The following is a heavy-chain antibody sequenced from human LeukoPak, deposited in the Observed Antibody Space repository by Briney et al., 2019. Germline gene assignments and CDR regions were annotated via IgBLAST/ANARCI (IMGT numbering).Heavy chain of an antibody. CDR2: INHSGST. CDR1: GGSFSGYY. Sequence: PSETLSLTCAVYGGSFSGYYWSWIRQPPGKGLEWIGEINHSGSTNYNPSLKSRGTISVDTSKNQFSLKLSSVTAADTAVYYCARVYYDILTGQSMGYYFDYWGQGTLVTVSS. D-gene: IGHD3-9*01. V-gene: IGHV4-34*01. CDR3: ARVYYDILTGQSMGYYFDY. J-gene: IGHJ4*02.